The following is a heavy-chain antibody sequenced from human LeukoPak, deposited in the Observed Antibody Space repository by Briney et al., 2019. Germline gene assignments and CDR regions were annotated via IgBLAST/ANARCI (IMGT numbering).Heavy chain of an antibody. CDR2: INHSGST. J-gene: IGHJ5*02. V-gene: IGHV4-34*01. Sequence: PSETLSLTCAVYGGSFSGYYWSWIRQPPGKGLEWIGEINHSGSTNYNPSLKSRVTISVDTSKNQFSLKLNSVTAADTAVYYCARGQKWGRSWFDPWGQGTLVTVSS. CDR3: ARGQKWGRSWFDP. CDR1: GGSFSGYY. D-gene: IGHD3-16*01.